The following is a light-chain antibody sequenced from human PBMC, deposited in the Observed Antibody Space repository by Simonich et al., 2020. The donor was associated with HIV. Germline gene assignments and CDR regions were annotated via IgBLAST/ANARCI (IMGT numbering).Light chain of an antibody. J-gene: IGKJ1*01. Sequence: EIVMTQSPATLSVSPGERATLSCRASQSVSSNLAWYQKKPGQAPRLLIYGASTRATGVPARFSGSGSGTEFTLTISSLQSEDFAVYYCQQYNKWPPWTFGQGTKVEIK. CDR1: QSVSSN. V-gene: IGKV3-15*01. CDR2: GAS. CDR3: QQYNKWPPWT.